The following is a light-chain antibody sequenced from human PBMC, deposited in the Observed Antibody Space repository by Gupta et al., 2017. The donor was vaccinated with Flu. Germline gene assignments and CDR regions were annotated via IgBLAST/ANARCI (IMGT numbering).Light chain of an antibody. CDR3: MQGTKRPYT. J-gene: IGKJ2*01. CDR1: QGLVYVDGNIY. V-gene: IGKV2-30*01. CDR2: KVS. Sequence: DVVLTQSPLSLSVALAQPASISCRSTQGLVYVDGNIYLSWIQQRPGQSPRRLIYKVSTRDSGVPERFSGSGSDTACTLKISRVEADDVGVYYCMQGTKRPYTFGQGTKLEIK.